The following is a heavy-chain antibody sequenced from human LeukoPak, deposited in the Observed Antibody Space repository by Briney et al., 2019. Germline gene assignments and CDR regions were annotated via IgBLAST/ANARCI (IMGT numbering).Heavy chain of an antibody. CDR1: GFIVSSNY. V-gene: IGHV3-53*01. J-gene: IGHJ4*02. CDR3: ANRIPIR. CDR2: IYSGVTT. Sequence: PGGSLRLSCAASGFIVSSNYMSWVRQAPGKGLEWVSFIYSGVTTYYADSVKGRFTISRDNSKNTLYLQMNSLRAVDTAVYYCANRIPIRWGQGTLVTVSS.